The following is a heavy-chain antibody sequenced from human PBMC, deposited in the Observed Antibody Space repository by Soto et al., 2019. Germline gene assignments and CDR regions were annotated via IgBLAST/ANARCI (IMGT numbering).Heavy chain of an antibody. CDR1: GFTFSLYS. V-gene: IGHV3-21*01. D-gene: IGHD3-22*01. Sequence: EVQLVESGGGLVKPGGSVRLSCAASGFTFSLYSMIWVRQTPGKGLEWVSSISSSSAYIYSADSLKGRFTICRDNAKNSLYLQMNSLRAEDPAVYYCVRARATDSRPDYWGQGTLVTVSS. CDR3: VRARATDSRPDY. J-gene: IGHJ4*02. CDR2: ISSSSAYI.